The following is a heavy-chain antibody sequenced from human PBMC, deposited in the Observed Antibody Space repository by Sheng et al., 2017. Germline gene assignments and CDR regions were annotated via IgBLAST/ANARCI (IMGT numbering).Heavy chain of an antibody. CDR3: AREGGNWFDY. CDR1: WLHQWLL. V-gene: IGHV4-4*07. CDR2: SISVATP. Sequence: QVQLQESGPGLVKAFRRPCPSPACLWWLHQWLLLELGPTARREGTGVDWGVSISVATPTTTPPSKSRXTMSVDTSKNQFSLNLTSVTAADTAVYYCAREGGNWFDYWGQGTLVTVSS. D-gene: IGHD1-1*01. J-gene: IGHJ4*02.